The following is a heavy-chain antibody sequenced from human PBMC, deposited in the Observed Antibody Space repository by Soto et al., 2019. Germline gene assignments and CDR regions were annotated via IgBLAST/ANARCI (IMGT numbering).Heavy chain of an antibody. CDR3: ARGAYYYDSSGYYHGAFDI. Sequence: PGGSLRLSCAASGFTFSSYWMSWVRQAPGKGLEWVANIKQDGSEKYYVDSVKGRFTISRDNAKNSLYLQMNSLRAEDTAVYYCARGAYYYDSSGYYHGAFDIWGQGTMVT. CDR1: GFTFSSYW. CDR2: IKQDGSEK. V-gene: IGHV3-7*04. J-gene: IGHJ3*02. D-gene: IGHD3-22*01.